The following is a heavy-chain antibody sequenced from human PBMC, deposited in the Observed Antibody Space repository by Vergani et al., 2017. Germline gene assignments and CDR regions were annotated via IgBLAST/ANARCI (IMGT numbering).Heavy chain of an antibody. Sequence: EVQLVESGGGLVQPGGSLRLSCAASGFTVSSNYMSWVRQAPGKGLEWVSVIYSGGSTYYADSVKGRFTISRHNSKNTLYLQMNSLRTEDTALYYCAKVSDSGWYSGDYWGQGTLVTVSS. V-gene: IGHV3-53*04. CDR1: GFTVSSNY. CDR3: AKVSDSGWYSGDY. CDR2: IYSGGST. D-gene: IGHD6-19*01. J-gene: IGHJ4*02.